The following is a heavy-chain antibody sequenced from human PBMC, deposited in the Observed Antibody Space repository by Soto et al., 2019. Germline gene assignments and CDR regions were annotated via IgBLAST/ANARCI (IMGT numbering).Heavy chain of an antibody. CDR2: INHSGST. CDR3: ARGSIAAAGSAQAFDI. CDR1: GGSFSGYY. J-gene: IGHJ3*02. D-gene: IGHD6-13*01. V-gene: IGHV4-34*01. Sequence: QVQLQQWGAGLLKPSETLSLTCAVYGGSFSGYYWSWIRQPPGKGLEWIGDINHSGSTNYNPSLKSRVTISVATSKNPFSLKLSSVTAADTSVYYCARGSIAAAGSAQAFDIWGQGTMVTVSS.